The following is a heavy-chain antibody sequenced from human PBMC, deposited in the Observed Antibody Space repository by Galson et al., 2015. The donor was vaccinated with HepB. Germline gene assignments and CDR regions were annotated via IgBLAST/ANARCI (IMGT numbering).Heavy chain of an antibody. D-gene: IGHD2-2*01. Sequence: SLRLSCAASGFTFSSYAMTWVRQAPGKGLEWVSIISGYGDSTYYADSVKGRFTISRDNSKNTLYLQMNSLRAEDTAVYYCARGLGAYCTSPNCYSRIIDCWGQGTLVTVSS. V-gene: IGHV3-23*01. CDR1: GFTFSSYA. CDR2: ISGYGDST. CDR3: ARGLGAYCTSPNCYSRIIDC. J-gene: IGHJ4*02.